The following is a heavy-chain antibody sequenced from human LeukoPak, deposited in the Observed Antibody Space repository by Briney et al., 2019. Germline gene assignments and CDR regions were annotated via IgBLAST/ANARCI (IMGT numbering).Heavy chain of an antibody. V-gene: IGHV1-2*02. D-gene: IGHD3-3*01. CDR1: GYTFTGYY. CDR2: INPNSGGT. Sequence: ASVKVSCKASGYTFTGYYMHWVRQAPGQGLEWMGWINPNSGGTNYAQKFQGSVTMARDTSISTAYMELSRLRSDDTAVYYCARDTEWPLNWFDPWGQGTLVTVSS. CDR3: ARDTEWPLNWFDP. J-gene: IGHJ5*02.